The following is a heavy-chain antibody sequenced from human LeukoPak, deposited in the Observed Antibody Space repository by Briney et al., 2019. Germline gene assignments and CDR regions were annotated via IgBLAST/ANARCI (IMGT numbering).Heavy chain of an antibody. Sequence: ASVKVSCKASGYTFTGYYMHWVRQASGQGLEWMGWINPNSGGTNYAQKFQGRVTMTRDTSISTAYMELSRLRSDDTAVYYCARAFTNTEWLRARGYFDYWGQGTLVTVSS. D-gene: IGHD5-12*01. V-gene: IGHV1-2*02. CDR3: ARAFTNTEWLRARGYFDY. J-gene: IGHJ4*02. CDR1: GYTFTGYY. CDR2: INPNSGGT.